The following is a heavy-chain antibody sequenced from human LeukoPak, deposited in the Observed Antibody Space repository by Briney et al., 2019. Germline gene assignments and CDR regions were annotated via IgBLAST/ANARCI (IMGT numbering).Heavy chain of an antibody. J-gene: IGHJ4*02. CDR2: IYYSGST. V-gene: IGHV4-39*07. CDR1: GGSISSSSYY. CDR3: ARVYYYGSGSYLDY. Sequence: QPSETLSLTCTVSGGSISSSSYYWGWIRQPPGKGLEWIGSIYYSGSTYYNPSLKSRVTISVDTSKNQFSLKLSSVTAADTAVYYCARVYYYGSGSYLDYWGQGTLVTVSS. D-gene: IGHD3-10*01.